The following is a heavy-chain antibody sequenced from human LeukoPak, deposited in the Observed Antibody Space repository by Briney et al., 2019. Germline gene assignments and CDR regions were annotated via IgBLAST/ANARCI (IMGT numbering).Heavy chain of an antibody. Sequence: PSETLSLTCTVSGGSISSSSYYWGWIRQPPGKGLEWIGSIYYSGSTYYNPSLKSRVTISVDTSKNQFSLKLSSVTAADTAVYYCARQWSVMFDYWGQGTLVTVSS. V-gene: IGHV4-39*01. CDR3: ARQWSVMFDY. CDR1: GGSISSSSYY. CDR2: IYYSGST. D-gene: IGHD2-21*01. J-gene: IGHJ4*02.